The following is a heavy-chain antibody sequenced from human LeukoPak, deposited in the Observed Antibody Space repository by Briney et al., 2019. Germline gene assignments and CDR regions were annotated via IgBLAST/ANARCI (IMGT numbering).Heavy chain of an antibody. Sequence: SETLSLTCTVSGVSISSRDYYWGWIRQPPGKGLEWIGSIHNSGSTYYKPSLKSQVTVFVDMSKNQFSLKLSSVTAADTAVYYCASRLSDSTSDYWGQGTLVTVSS. J-gene: IGHJ4*02. V-gene: IGHV4-39*07. CDR3: ASRLSDSTSDY. CDR2: IHNSGST. CDR1: GVSISSRDYY. D-gene: IGHD2-21*01.